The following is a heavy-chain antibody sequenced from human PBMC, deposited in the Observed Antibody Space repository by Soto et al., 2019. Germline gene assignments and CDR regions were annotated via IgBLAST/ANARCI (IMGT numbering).Heavy chain of an antibody. CDR1: GGSISSYY. Sequence: PSETLSLTCTVSGGSISSYYWSCIRQPPGKGLEWIGYSYYSGSTNYNPSLKSRVTISVDTAKNQFSLKLSSMTAAGTAVYYCARYCSSTSCYHDYWGQGTLVTVSS. CDR3: ARYCSSTSCYHDY. J-gene: IGHJ4*02. CDR2: SYYSGST. V-gene: IGHV4-59*01. D-gene: IGHD2-2*01.